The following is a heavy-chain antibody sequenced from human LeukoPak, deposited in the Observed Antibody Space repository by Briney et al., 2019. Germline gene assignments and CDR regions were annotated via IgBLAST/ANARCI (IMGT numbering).Heavy chain of an antibody. Sequence: GGSLRLSCAASGFTFSSYGMHWVRQAPGKGVEWVAFIRYDGSNKYYADSVKGRFTISRDNSKNTLYLQMNSLRAEDTAVYYCAKWGYCGGDCYWSETSWGQGTLVTVSS. CDR1: GFTFSSYG. D-gene: IGHD2-21*01. V-gene: IGHV3-30*02. CDR3: AKWGYCGGDCYWSETS. J-gene: IGHJ5*02. CDR2: IRYDGSNK.